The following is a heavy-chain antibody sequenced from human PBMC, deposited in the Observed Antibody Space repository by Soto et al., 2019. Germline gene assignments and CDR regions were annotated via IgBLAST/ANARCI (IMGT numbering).Heavy chain of an antibody. CDR3: ARAGDYPLTGAFDV. CDR2: IYHSGST. D-gene: IGHD4-17*01. J-gene: IGHJ3*01. V-gene: IGHV4-4*02. Sequence: NPSETLSLTCAVSGGSISSNNWWSWVRQPPGKGLEWIGEIYHSGSTNYNPSLKSRVTISVDKSKNEFSLKLGSVTAADTAMYYCARAGDYPLTGAFDVWGQGTMVTVSS. CDR1: GGSISSNNW.